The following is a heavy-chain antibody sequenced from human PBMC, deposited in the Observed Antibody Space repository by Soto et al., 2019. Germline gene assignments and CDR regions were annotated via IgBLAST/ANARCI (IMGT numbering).Heavy chain of an antibody. D-gene: IGHD3-22*01. CDR2: INPSGGST. CDR3: ARVRRSSGYYYGY. CDR1: GGTFSSYA. V-gene: IGHV1-46*01. J-gene: IGHJ4*02. Sequence: ASVKVSCKXSGGTFSSYAISWVRQAPGQGLEWMGIINPSGGSTSYAQKFQGRVTMTRDTSTSTVYMELSSLRSEDTAVYYCARVRRSSGYYYGYWGQGTPVTVS.